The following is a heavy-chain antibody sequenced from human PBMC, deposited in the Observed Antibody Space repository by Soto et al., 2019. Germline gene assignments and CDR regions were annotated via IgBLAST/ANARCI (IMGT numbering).Heavy chain of an antibody. Sequence: VSVKVSSKASGYTFTSYGISWVRQAPGQGLKWMGLISAYNGNTNYAQKLQGRVTMTTDTSTSTAYMELRSLRSDDTAVYYCARTKGGAFDXWGQGTMVTVS. CDR1: GYTFTSYG. D-gene: IGHD2-15*01. CDR2: ISAYNGNT. CDR3: ARTKGGAFDX. J-gene: IGHJ3*02. V-gene: IGHV1-18*04.